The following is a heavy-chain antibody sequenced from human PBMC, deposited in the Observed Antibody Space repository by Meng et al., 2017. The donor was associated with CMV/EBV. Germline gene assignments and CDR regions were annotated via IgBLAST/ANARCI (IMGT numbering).Heavy chain of an antibody. V-gene: IGHV1-46*01. Sequence: ASVKGSCKASGYTFTSYYMHWVRQAPGQGLEWMGIINPSGGSTSYAQKFQGRVTMTRDTSTSTVYMELSSLRSEDTAVYYCARRGVVIGDFDYWGQGTLVTVSS. CDR2: INPSGGST. J-gene: IGHJ4*02. CDR1: GYTFTSYY. D-gene: IGHD3-3*01. CDR3: ARRGVVIGDFDY.